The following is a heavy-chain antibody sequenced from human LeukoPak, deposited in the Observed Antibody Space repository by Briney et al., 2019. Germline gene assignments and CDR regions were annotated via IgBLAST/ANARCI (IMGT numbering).Heavy chain of an antibody. V-gene: IGHV3-7*03. D-gene: IGHD3-10*01. CDR3: ARDSLIQYGSGSYWGFDY. CDR1: GFTFSNYW. J-gene: IGHJ4*02. Sequence: GGSLRLSCAASGFTFSNYWMSWVRQAPGKGPEWVGDIKTDGSDKYYVGSVEGRFTISRDNAKNSLYLQMNSLRAEDTAVYYCARDSLIQYGSGSYWGFDYWGQGILDTVSS. CDR2: IKTDGSDK.